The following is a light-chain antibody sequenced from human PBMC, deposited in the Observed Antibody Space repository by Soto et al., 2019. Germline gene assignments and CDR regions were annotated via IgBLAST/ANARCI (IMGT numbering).Light chain of an antibody. CDR2: EVS. Sequence: QSALTQPASVSGSLGQSITISCTGTSSDVGGYNYVSWYQQHPGKAPKLRIHEVSNRPSGISNRFSGSKSGNTDSLTISGLQAEDEADYYCSSYTTTSTLVLFGGGTKLTVL. CDR1: SSDVGGYNY. V-gene: IGLV2-14*01. CDR3: SSYTTTSTLVL. J-gene: IGLJ2*01.